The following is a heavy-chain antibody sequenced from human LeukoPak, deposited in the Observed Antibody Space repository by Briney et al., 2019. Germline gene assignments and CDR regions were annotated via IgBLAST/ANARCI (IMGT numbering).Heavy chain of an antibody. D-gene: IGHD5-12*01. V-gene: IGHV3-11*01. J-gene: IGHJ5*02. CDR3: ARKGDIVATNWFDP. CDR2: ISSSGSTI. CDR1: GFTFSDYY. Sequence: GGSLRLSCAASGFTFSDYYMSWIRQAPGKGLEWVSYISSSGSTIYYADSVKGRFTISRDNAKNSLYLQMNSLRAEDTAVYYCARKGDIVATNWFDPWGQGTPVTVSS.